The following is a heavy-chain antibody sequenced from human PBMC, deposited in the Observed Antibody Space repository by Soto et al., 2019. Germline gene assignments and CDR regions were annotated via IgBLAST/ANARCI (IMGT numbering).Heavy chain of an antibody. CDR2: VSPRSGDT. V-gene: IGHV1-8*01. CDR3: ARQYFDVLTGDFYFDS. D-gene: IGHD3-9*01. J-gene: IGHJ4*02. Sequence: QVQLVQSGAEMKKPGASVKVSCKASGYTFNTFEINWVRQATGQGLEWMGWVSPRSGDTGFAQKFQGRVTMTRDTSIGTAFLEVSNLKSEDTAIYYCARQYFDVLTGDFYFDSWGQGTLVTVSS. CDR1: GYTFNTFE.